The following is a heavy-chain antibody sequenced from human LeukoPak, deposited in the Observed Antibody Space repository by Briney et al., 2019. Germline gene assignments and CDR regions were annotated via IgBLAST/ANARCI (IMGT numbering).Heavy chain of an antibody. CDR3: ARDTRRYYDFWGRRELDY. J-gene: IGHJ4*02. CDR2: ISAYNGNT. Sequence: GASVTVSCTASGYTFTSYGISWVRQAPGQGLEWMGWISAYNGNTNYAQKLQGRVTMTTDTSTSTAYMELRSLRSDDTAVYYCARDTRRYYDFWGRRELDYWGQGTLVTVSS. D-gene: IGHD3-3*01. V-gene: IGHV1-18*01. CDR1: GYTFTSYG.